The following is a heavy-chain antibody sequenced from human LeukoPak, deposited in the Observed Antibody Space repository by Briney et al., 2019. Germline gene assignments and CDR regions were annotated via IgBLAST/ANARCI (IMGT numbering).Heavy chain of an antibody. CDR3: LYYFDY. CDR1: GFTFSNAW. V-gene: IGHV3-73*01. J-gene: IGHJ4*02. CDR2: IRSKANSYAT. Sequence: GGSLRLSCAASGFTFSNAWMSWVRQASGKGLEWVGRIRSKANSYATAYAASVKGRFTISRDDSKNTAYLQMNSLKTEDTAVYYCLYYFDYWGQGTLVTVSS.